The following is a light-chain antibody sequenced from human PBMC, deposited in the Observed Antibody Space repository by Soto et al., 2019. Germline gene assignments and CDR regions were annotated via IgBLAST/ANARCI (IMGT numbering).Light chain of an antibody. CDR3: QQYYSLPLT. V-gene: IGKV4-1*01. J-gene: IGKJ4*01. CDR1: QSVLYNSNNKNY. CDR2: WAS. Sequence: DIVMTQSPDSLAVSLGERATINCKSSQSVLYNSNNKNYLAWYQQEPGQPPKLLIYWASTRESGVPDRFSGSGSGTDFTHTISNLQAEDVAVYYCQQYYSLPLTFGGGTKVEIK.